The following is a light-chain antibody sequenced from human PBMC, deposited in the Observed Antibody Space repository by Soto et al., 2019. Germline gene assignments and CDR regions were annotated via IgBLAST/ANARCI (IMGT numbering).Light chain of an antibody. CDR2: GAS. CDR1: QSVSSSY. CDR3: QQYGSSLTWT. V-gene: IGKV3-20*01. Sequence: EIVLTQSPGTLSLSTGESATLXXRASQSVSSSYLAWYQQKPGQAPRLXXYGASSRATGIPDRFSGSGSGTDFTLTISRLEPEDFAVYYCQQYGSSLTWTFGQGTKVDIK. J-gene: IGKJ1*01.